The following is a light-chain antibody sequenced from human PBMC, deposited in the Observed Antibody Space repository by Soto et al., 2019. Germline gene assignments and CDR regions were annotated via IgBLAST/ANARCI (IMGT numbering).Light chain of an antibody. J-gene: IGKJ4*01. V-gene: IGKV1-5*01. CDR2: TAS. CDR1: QSISRS. CDR3: QQCNTYPLT. Sequence: DIQMNQSPSTLSTSVGDRVTITCRASQSISRSLSWYQQKPGKAPKFLIYTASSLESGVPSRFSGSGSGTEFSLTIISRQADDFATYLCQQCNTYPLTFDGGTQVEIK.